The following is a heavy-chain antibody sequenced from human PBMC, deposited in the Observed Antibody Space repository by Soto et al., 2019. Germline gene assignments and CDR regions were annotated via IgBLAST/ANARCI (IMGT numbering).Heavy chain of an antibody. V-gene: IGHV4-34*01. CDR3: ARVRWDQPWVFDY. Sequence: QVQLQQWGAGVLKPSATLSLTCAVYGGSFSAYYWSWIRQPPGKGLAWIGEINHSGSTNYNPSLKSRVTISVDTSKNQFSLKLTSVTAADTAVYYCARVRWDQPWVFDYWGQGTLVTVSS. D-gene: IGHD1-26*01. CDR2: INHSGST. CDR1: GGSFSAYY. J-gene: IGHJ4*02.